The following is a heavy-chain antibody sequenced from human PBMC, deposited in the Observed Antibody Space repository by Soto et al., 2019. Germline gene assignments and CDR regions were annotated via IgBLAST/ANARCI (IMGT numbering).Heavy chain of an antibody. CDR3: ASYRGAFYFDS. Sequence: SSETLSLTCSVSGRSMSSNYWSWIRQSPDKVLEWLGYVFYAGTDYNPSLEGRVSMSVETPKSQFSLKLTSVTAADTAVYYCASYRGAFYFDSWGQGIQVTVSS. J-gene: IGHJ4*02. CDR1: GRSMSSNY. D-gene: IGHD4-4*01. CDR2: VFYAGT. V-gene: IGHV4-59*01.